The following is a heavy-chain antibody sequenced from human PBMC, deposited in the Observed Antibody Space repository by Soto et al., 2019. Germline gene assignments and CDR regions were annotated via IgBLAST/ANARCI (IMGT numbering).Heavy chain of an antibody. CDR3: AKDLFWIPSDSSGYYPNLDAFDI. Sequence: GGSLRLSCAASGFTFSSYAMSWVRQAPGKGLEWVSAISGSGGSTYYADSVKGRFTISRDNSKNTLYLQMNSLRAEDTAVYYCAKDLFWIPSDSSGYYPNLDAFDIWGQGTMVTVSS. V-gene: IGHV3-23*01. J-gene: IGHJ3*02. D-gene: IGHD3-22*01. CDR2: ISGSGGST. CDR1: GFTFSSYA.